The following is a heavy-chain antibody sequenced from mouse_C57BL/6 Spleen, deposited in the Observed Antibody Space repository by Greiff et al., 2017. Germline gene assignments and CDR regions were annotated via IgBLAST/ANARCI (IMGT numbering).Heavy chain of an antibody. CDR2: IDPETGGT. V-gene: IGHV1-15*01. CDR3: TRDYYGSSYYFDY. Sequence: LVESGAELVRPGASVTLSCKASGYTFTDYEMHWVKQTPVHGLEWIGAIDPETGGTAYNQKFKGKAILTADKSSSTAYMELRSLTSEDSAVYYGTRDYYGSSYYFDYWGQGTTLTVSS. CDR1: GYTFTDYE. D-gene: IGHD1-1*01. J-gene: IGHJ2*01.